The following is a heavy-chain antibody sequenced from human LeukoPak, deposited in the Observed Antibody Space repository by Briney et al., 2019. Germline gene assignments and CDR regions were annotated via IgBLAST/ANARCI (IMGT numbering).Heavy chain of an antibody. CDR3: ARDRYYYDSSGYYFLFDY. CDR2: IYYSGST. Sequence: PSETLSLTCTVSGGSISSYYWSWIRQPPGKGLEWIGYIYYSGSTNYNPSLKSRVTISVDTSENQFSLKLSSVTAADTAVYYCARDRYYYDSSGYYFLFDYWGQGTLVTVSS. CDR1: GGSISSYY. V-gene: IGHV4-59*01. J-gene: IGHJ4*02. D-gene: IGHD3-22*01.